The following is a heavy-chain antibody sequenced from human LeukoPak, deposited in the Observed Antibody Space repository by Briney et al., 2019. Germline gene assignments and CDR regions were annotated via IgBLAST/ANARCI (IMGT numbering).Heavy chain of an antibody. J-gene: IGHJ4*02. CDR2: ISAYNGNT. CDR3: AKINVAAAEPPFDY. V-gene: IGHV1-18*01. CDR1: GYTFTSYG. D-gene: IGHD6-13*01. Sequence: ASVKVSCKASGYTFTSYGISWVRQAPGQGLEWMGWISAYNGNTNYAQKLQGRVTMTTDTSTSTAYMELRSLRSDDTAVYYCAKINVAAAEPPFDYWGQGTLVTVSS.